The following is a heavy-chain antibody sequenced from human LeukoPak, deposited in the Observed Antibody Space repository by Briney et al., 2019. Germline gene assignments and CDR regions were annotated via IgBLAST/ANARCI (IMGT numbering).Heavy chain of an antibody. CDR3: VAGLGSSELDY. D-gene: IGHD3-9*01. J-gene: IGHJ4*02. V-gene: IGHV3-15*01. CDR1: GFTFSDCW. CDR2: IKRKIDGETT. Sequence: GGSLRLSCSTSGFTFSDCWMSWVRQAPGKGLEWVGRIKRKIDGETTDYGAPVKGRFTISRDDSKNMLYLQMSSLQTEDTAVYYCVAGLGSSELDYWGQGTLVTVSS.